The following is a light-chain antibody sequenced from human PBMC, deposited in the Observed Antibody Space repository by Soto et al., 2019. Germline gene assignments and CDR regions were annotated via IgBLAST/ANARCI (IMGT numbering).Light chain of an antibody. V-gene: IGKV3-15*01. CDR2: GAS. CDR1: QSINSN. Sequence: EIVMTQSPATLSVSPGERATLSCRASQSINSNLAWYQQKPGQAPRLLIYGASTRATGITARFSGSGSGTEFTLTISSLQSEDFAVYYCQQYNNWGTFGQGTKVEIK. J-gene: IGKJ1*01. CDR3: QQYNNWGT.